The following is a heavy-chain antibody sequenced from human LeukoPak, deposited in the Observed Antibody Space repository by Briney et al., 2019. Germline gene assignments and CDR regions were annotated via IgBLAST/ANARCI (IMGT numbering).Heavy chain of an antibody. Sequence: GGSLRLSCAASGFTFSSYWMHWVRQAPGKGLVWVSRINSDGSSTSYADSVKGRFTISRDNAKNTLYLQMNSLRAEDTAVYYCARDPCIVAAGMGEYNWFDPWGQGTLVTVSS. D-gene: IGHD6-13*01. J-gene: IGHJ5*02. CDR1: GFTFSSYW. CDR3: ARDPCIVAAGMGEYNWFDP. CDR2: INSDGSST. V-gene: IGHV3-74*01.